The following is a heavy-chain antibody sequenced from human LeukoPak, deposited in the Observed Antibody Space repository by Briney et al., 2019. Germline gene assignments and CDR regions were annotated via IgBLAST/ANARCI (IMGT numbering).Heavy chain of an antibody. Sequence: GGPLRLSWAASGFAFSRYGMHWLRQARGKGVKWVAVIWDDGSNQKYADSVKGRFTISRDNSNNTLYLQMNSLRAEDTAVYYCARGRGSRWYFDYWGQGTLVTVSS. CDR3: ARGRGSRWYFDY. CDR2: IWDDGSNQ. J-gene: IGHJ4*02. D-gene: IGHD5-24*01. CDR1: GFAFSRYG. V-gene: IGHV3-33*01.